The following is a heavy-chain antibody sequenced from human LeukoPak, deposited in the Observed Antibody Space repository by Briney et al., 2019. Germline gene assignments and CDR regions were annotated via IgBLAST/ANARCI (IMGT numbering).Heavy chain of an antibody. CDR1: GGSISSYY. J-gene: IGHJ4*02. CDR3: ARNPMTTVAIDY. V-gene: IGHV4-59*12. CDR2: IYYSGST. D-gene: IGHD4-11*01. Sequence: PSETLFLTCTVSGGSISSYYWSWIRQPPGKGLEWIGYIYYSGSTNYNPSLKSRVTISVDRSKNQFSLKLSSVTAADTAVYYCARNPMTTVAIDYWGQGTLVTVSS.